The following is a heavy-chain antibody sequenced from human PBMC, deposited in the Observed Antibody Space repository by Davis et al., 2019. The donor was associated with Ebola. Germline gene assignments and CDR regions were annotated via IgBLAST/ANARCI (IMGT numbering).Heavy chain of an antibody. V-gene: IGHV1-69*04. D-gene: IGHD2-15*01. Sequence: SVKVSCKASGGTFSSYAISWVRQAPGQGLEWMGRIIPILGIANYAQKFQGRVTITADKSTSTAYMELSSLRSEDTAVYYCARGYCSGGSCYSPDYWGQGTLVTVSS. CDR1: GGTFSSYA. CDR2: IIPILGIA. J-gene: IGHJ4*02. CDR3: ARGYCSGGSCYSPDY.